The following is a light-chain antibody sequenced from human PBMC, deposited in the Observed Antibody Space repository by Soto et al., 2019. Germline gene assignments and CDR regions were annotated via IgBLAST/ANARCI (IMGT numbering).Light chain of an antibody. J-gene: IGLJ1*01. CDR1: SSDVGGYNY. CDR2: GVS. V-gene: IGLV2-8*01. CDR3: SSYAGSNNFGYV. Sequence: QSVLTQPPSASGSPGQSVTISCTGTSSDVGGYNYVSWYQQHPGKAPKLMIYGVSKRPSGVPDRFSGSKSGNTASLTVSGLQAEDEADYYCSSYAGSNNFGYVFGTGTNVTVL.